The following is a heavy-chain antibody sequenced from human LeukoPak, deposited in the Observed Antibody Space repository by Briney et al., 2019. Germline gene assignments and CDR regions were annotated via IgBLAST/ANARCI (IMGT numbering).Heavy chain of an antibody. Sequence: SETLSLTCTVSGGSISSYYWSWIRQPPGKGLEWIGYIYSSGSTNYNPSLKSRVTISVDTSKNQFSLKLSSVTAADTAVYYCARHSIAVPGTIDYWGQGTLVTVSS. J-gene: IGHJ4*02. CDR1: GGSISSYY. D-gene: IGHD6-19*01. CDR3: ARHSIAVPGTIDY. V-gene: IGHV4-59*01. CDR2: IYSSGST.